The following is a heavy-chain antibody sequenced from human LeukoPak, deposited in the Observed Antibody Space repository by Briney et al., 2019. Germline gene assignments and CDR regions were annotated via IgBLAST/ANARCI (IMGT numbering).Heavy chain of an antibody. Sequence: SETLSLTCTVSGGSINRSTYYWAWIRQPPGKGLEWIGTIYFNGNTYYSPSLNTRVSISVDTSKKQFSLKLKSVTAADTAVYYWAGLPRGELQDMPSGGRGTLVPVSS. CDR3: AGLPRGELQDMPS. CDR1: GGSINRSTYY. V-gene: IGHV4-39*01. J-gene: IGHJ4*02. D-gene: IGHD1-26*01. CDR2: IYFNGNT.